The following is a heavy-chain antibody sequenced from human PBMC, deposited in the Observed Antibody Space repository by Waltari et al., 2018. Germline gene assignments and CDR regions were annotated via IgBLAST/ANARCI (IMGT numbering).Heavy chain of an antibody. Sequence: EVQLSESGGGLVQPGGSLRLSCAASGFTFNTFAMSWFRQAPGKGLEWVSGITSNGDNTYYADSVQGRFTISRDNFERTVYLQMNSLRAEDTAIYYCAKDNKRGIYNYYHGMDVWGQGTTVIVSS. D-gene: IGHD1-26*01. CDR1: GFTFNTFA. CDR3: AKDNKRGIYNYYHGMDV. V-gene: IGHV3-23*01. J-gene: IGHJ6*02. CDR2: ITSNGDNT.